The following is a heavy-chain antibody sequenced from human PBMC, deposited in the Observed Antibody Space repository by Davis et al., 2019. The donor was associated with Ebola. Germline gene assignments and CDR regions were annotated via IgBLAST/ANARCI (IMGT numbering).Heavy chain of an antibody. D-gene: IGHD3-9*01. V-gene: IGHV6-1*01. J-gene: IGHJ4*02. CDR1: GDSASINSGG. CDR3: ARGWLRAGFDY. Sequence: PSETLSLTCAIPGDSASINSGGWNWIRQSPSGRLEWLGRTYYTSKWYNDYAPSLRGRITINPDTSKNQFSLQLSSVTPEDTALYYCARGWLRAGFDYWGQGSLVTVSS. CDR2: TYYTSKWYN.